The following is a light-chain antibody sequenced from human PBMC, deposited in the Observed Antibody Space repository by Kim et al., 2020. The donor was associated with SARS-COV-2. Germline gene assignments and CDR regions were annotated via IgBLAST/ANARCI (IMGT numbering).Light chain of an antibody. Sequence: DIQMTQSPSTLSASVGDRVTITCRASQSISSWLAWYQQKPGKAPNLLIYDASSLESGVPSRFSGSGSGTEFTLTISSLQPDDFAIYYCQQYSSFSPWTFGQWTKVDIK. J-gene: IGKJ1*01. V-gene: IGKV1-5*01. CDR2: DAS. CDR3: QQYSSFSPWT. CDR1: QSISSW.